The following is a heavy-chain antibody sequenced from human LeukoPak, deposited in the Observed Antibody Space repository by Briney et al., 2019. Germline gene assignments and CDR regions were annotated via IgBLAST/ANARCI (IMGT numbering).Heavy chain of an antibody. CDR1: GSSFTSYW. CDR3: ARQHLWFGSGDFDY. D-gene: IGHD3-10*01. CDR2: IYPGDSDT. Sequence: GASLKISCKGSGSSFTSYWIGWVRQMPGKGLEWMVIIYPGDSDTRYSPSFQGQVTISADKSISTAYLQWSSLKASDTAMYYCARQHLWFGSGDFDYWGQGTLVTVSS. J-gene: IGHJ4*02. V-gene: IGHV5-51*01.